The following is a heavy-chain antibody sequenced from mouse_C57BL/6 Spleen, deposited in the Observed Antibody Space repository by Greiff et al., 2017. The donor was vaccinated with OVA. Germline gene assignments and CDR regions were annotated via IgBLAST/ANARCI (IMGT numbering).Heavy chain of an antibody. Sequence: VQLQPSGPALVKPGASVQISCKASGYAFSSSWMNWVKQRPGKGLEWIGRIYPGDGDTNYNGKFKGKATLTADKSSSTAYMQLSSLTSEDSAVYFCARKAYGDYFDYWGQGTTLTVSS. CDR3: ARKAYGDYFDY. CDR1: GYAFSSSW. D-gene: IGHD1-1*01. V-gene: IGHV1-82*01. J-gene: IGHJ2*01. CDR2: IYPGDGDT.